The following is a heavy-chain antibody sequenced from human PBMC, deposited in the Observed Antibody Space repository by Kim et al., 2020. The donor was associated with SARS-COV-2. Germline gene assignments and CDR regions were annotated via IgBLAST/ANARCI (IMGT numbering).Heavy chain of an antibody. CDR2: TYYRSKWLN. J-gene: IGHJ3*02. Sequence: SQTLSITCAISGDSVSSITDSWNWIRLSPSRGLEWLGRTYYRSKWLNDYALSMKGRITVSPDTSKNEFSLQLNSVTAEDTALYYCARGARRVHAFDIWGQGTKVTVSS. V-gene: IGHV6-1*01. D-gene: IGHD3-16*01. CDR3: ARGARRVHAFDI. CDR1: GDSVSSITDS.